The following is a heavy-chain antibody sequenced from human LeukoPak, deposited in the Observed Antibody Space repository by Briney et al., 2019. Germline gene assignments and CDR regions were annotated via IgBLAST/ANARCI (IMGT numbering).Heavy chain of an antibody. Sequence: GESLKISCKGSGYSFTSYWIGWVRQMPGKGLEWMGIIYPGDSYTTYSPSFQGQVTISAAKSISTAYLQWSSLKASDTAMYYCARVTDGYNTLPFDYWGQGTLVTVSS. CDR1: GYSFTSYW. J-gene: IGHJ4*02. V-gene: IGHV5-51*01. CDR3: ARVTDGYNTLPFDY. CDR2: IYPGDSYT. D-gene: IGHD5-24*01.